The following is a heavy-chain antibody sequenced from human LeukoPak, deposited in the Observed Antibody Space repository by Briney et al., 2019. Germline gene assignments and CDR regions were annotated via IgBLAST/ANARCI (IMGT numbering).Heavy chain of an antibody. CDR3: AKDPTLYSSGWPDY. Sequence: GGSLRLSCAASGFTFSSYSMSWVRQAPGKGLEWVSAVSGSGGSTYYADSVKGRFAISRENSKNTLYLQMNSLRAEDTPVYYCAKDPTLYSSGWPDYWGQGTLVTVPS. CDR2: VSGSGGST. D-gene: IGHD6-19*01. CDR1: GFTFSSYS. V-gene: IGHV3-23*01. J-gene: IGHJ4*02.